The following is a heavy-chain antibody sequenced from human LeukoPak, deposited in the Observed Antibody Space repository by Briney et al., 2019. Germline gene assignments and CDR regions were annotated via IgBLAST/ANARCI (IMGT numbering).Heavy chain of an antibody. V-gene: IGHV6-1*01. CDR2: TYYRSKWYN. J-gene: IGHJ5*02. CDR3: ARGRIDIVVVVEDDGLDWFDP. CDR1: GDSVSSNSAA. D-gene: IGHD2-15*01. Sequence: PSQTLSLTCAISGDSVSSNSAAWNWIRQSPSRGLEWLGRTYYRSKWYNDYAVSVKSRITINPDTSKNQFSLQLNSVTPEDTAVYYCARGRIDIVVVVEDDGLDWFDPWGQGTLVTVSS.